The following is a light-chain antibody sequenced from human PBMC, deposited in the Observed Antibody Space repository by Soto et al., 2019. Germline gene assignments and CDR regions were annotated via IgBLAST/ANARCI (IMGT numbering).Light chain of an antibody. V-gene: IGKV1-9*01. CDR1: QGIGSY. Sequence: DIQLTQSPSFLSASLGDRVTITCRASQGIGSYLAWYQQKPGKAPRLLIYAASTLQSGVPTRFSSSGSDTAFTLTISSLQPEDFATYSCQQLNNYQLTFEGGTKVEIK. CDR3: QQLNNYQLT. J-gene: IGKJ4*01. CDR2: AAS.